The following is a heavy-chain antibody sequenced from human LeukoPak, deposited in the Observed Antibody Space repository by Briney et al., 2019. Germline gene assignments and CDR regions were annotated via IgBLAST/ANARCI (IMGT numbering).Heavy chain of an antibody. Sequence: ASVKVSCKASGGTFSSYAISWVRQAPGQGLEWMGGIIPIFGTANYAQKFQGRVTITADESTSTAYMELSSLRSEDTAVYYCARNTVTTVMFDYWGQGTLVTVSS. D-gene: IGHD4-17*01. CDR3: ARNTVTTVMFDY. CDR1: GGTFSSYA. V-gene: IGHV1-69*13. CDR2: IIPIFGTA. J-gene: IGHJ4*02.